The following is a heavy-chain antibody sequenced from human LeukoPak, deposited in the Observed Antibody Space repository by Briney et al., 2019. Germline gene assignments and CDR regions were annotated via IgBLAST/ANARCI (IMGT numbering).Heavy chain of an antibody. D-gene: IGHD2-2*01. CDR3: ARSPSVVPAVGFDY. CDR1: GGTFSSYA. J-gene: IGHJ4*02. V-gene: IGHV1-69*01. CDR2: IIPIFGTA. Sequence: ASVKVSCKASGGTFSSYAISWVRQAPGQGLEWMGGIIPIFGTANYAQKFQGRVTITADESTSTAYMELSSLRSEDTAVYYCARSPSVVPAVGFDYWGQGTLVTVSS.